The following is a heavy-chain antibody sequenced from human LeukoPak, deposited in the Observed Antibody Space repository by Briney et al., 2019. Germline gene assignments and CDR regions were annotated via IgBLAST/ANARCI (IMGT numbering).Heavy chain of an antibody. V-gene: IGHV3-74*01. CDR3: ARADDSSGYYWGTPEYFQH. CDR1: GFTFSSYW. CDR2: INSDGSST. D-gene: IGHD3-22*01. J-gene: IGHJ1*01. Sequence: PGGSLRLSCAASGFTFSSYWMHWVRQAPGKGLVWVSRINSDGSSTSYADSVKGRFTISRDNAKNTLYLQMNSLRAEDTAVYYCARADDSSGYYWGTPEYFQHWGQGTLVTVSS.